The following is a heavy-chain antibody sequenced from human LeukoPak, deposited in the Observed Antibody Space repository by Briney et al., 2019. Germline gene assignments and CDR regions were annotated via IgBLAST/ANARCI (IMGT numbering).Heavy chain of an antibody. J-gene: IGHJ4*02. CDR2: ISGSGGST. D-gene: IGHD3-10*01. CDR1: GFTFSSYA. V-gene: IGHV3-23*01. CDR3: AKDLEVRGVYFDY. Sequence: PGGSLRLSCAASGFTFSSYAMSWVRQAPGKGLEWVSAISGSGGSTYYADSVKGRFTISRDNSKNTLYLQMNSLRAEDTAIYYCAKDLEVRGVYFDYWGQGTLVTVSS.